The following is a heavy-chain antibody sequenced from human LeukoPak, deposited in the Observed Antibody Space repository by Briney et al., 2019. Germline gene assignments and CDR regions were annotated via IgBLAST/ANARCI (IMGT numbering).Heavy chain of an antibody. CDR1: GYTFTSYD. CDR2: MNPNSGNT. J-gene: IGHJ4*02. V-gene: IGHV1-8*01. CDR3: ARIVATITGLGY. D-gene: IGHD5-12*01. Sequence: ASVKVSCTASGYTFTSYDINWVRQATGQGLGWMGWMNPNSGNTGYAQKFQGRVTMTRNTSISTAYMELSSLRSEDTAVYYCARIVATITGLGYWGQGTLVTVSS.